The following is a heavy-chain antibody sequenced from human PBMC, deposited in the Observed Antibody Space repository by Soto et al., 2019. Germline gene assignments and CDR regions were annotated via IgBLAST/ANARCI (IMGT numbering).Heavy chain of an antibody. CDR1: GYTFTGYY. Sequence: ASVKVSCKTSGYTFTGYYMHWVRQAPGQGLEWMGWIDPKSGDTDYAQKFQGWVTMTRDTSMSTVYMEVSRLRSDDTAVYYCARAGPRSAAAGIIYYYYAMDVWGQGTTVTVSS. V-gene: IGHV1-2*04. D-gene: IGHD6-13*01. CDR2: IDPKSGDT. CDR3: ARAGPRSAAAGIIYYYYAMDV. J-gene: IGHJ6*02.